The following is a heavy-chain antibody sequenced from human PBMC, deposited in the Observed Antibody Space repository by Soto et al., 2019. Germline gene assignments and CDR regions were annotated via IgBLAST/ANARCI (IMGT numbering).Heavy chain of an antibody. D-gene: IGHD3-3*01. CDR3: ARSSLGLGIFGVVPDPHYYYGMDA. Sequence: ASVKVSCKASGYTFTSYGISWVRQAPGQGLEWMGWISAYNGNTNYAQKLQGRVTMTTDTSTSTAYMELRSLRSDDTAVYYCARSSLGLGIFGVVPDPHYYYGMDAWGQGTTVTVSS. J-gene: IGHJ6*02. CDR1: GYTFTSYG. V-gene: IGHV1-18*01. CDR2: ISAYNGNT.